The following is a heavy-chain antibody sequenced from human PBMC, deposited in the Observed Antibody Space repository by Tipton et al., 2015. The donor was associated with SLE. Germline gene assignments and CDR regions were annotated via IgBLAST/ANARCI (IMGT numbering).Heavy chain of an antibody. CDR3: ARGVGATPY. V-gene: IGHV4-59*08. J-gene: IGHJ4*02. D-gene: IGHD1-26*01. CDR2: IYYSGST. Sequence: GLVKPSETLPLTCAVYGGSFSGYYWRWIRQPPGKGLEWIGYIYYSGSTNYNPSLKSRVTISVDTSKNQFSLKLSSVTAADTAVYYCARGVGATPYWGQGTLVTVSS. CDR1: GGSFSGYY.